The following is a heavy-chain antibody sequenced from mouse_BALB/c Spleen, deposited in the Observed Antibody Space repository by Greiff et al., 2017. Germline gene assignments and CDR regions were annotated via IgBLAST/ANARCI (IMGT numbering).Heavy chain of an antibody. CDR2: ISSGSSTI. Sequence: EVMLVESGGGLVQPGGSRKLSCAASGFTFSSFGMHWVRQAPEKGLEWVAYISSGSSTIYYADTVKGRFTISRDNPKNTLFLQMTSLRSEDTAMYDCARVENGNYWFAYWGQGTLVTVSA. CDR3: ARVENGNYWFAY. CDR1: GFTFSSFG. D-gene: IGHD2-1*01. V-gene: IGHV5-17*02. J-gene: IGHJ3*01.